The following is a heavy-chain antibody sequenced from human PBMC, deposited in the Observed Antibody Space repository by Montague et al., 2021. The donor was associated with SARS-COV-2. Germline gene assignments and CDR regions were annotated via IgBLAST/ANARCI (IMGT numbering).Heavy chain of an antibody. CDR2: VYYSGST. V-gene: IGHV4-39*01. Sequence: SETLSLTCTVSGGSISSSYYWGWIRQPPGKGLEWIGSVYYSGSTYYNPPLKSRVTVSVDTSKNQFSLKISSMTAADTAVYFCAGQSASSPFDHWGQGTLVTVSS. CDR3: AGQSASSPFDH. D-gene: IGHD6-13*01. J-gene: IGHJ4*02. CDR1: GGSISSSYY.